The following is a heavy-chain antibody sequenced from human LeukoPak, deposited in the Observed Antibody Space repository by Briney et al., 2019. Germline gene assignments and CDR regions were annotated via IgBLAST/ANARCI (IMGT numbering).Heavy chain of an antibody. CDR2: TYYRSKWYN. CDR1: GDSVSSNSAA. J-gene: IGHJ4*02. Sequence: SQTLSLTCAISGDSVSSNSAAWNWIRQSPSRGLEWLGRTYYRSKWYNDYAVSVKSRLTINPDTSKNQFSLQLNSVTPEDTAVYYCARTRDSSGWYGGGVFDYWGQGTLVTVSS. D-gene: IGHD6-19*01. V-gene: IGHV6-1*01. CDR3: ARTRDSSGWYGGGVFDY.